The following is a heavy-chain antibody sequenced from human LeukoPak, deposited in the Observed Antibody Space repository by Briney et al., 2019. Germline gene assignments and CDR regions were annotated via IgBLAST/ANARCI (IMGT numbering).Heavy chain of an antibody. J-gene: IGHJ5*02. D-gene: IGHD6-13*01. CDR2: IYPGDSDT. CDR3: ARGSSIAAAGELNWFDP. Sequence: GSLKISCKGSGYSFTSYWIGWVRQMPGRGLEWMGIIYPGDSDTRYSPSFQGQVTISADKSISTAYLQWSSLKASDTAMYYCARGSSIAAAGELNWFDPWGQGTLVTVSS. V-gene: IGHV5-51*01. CDR1: GYSFTSYW.